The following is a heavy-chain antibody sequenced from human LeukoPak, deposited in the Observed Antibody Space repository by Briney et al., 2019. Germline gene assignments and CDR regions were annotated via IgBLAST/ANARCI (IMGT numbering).Heavy chain of an antibody. D-gene: IGHD3-9*01. V-gene: IGHV3-7*01. J-gene: IGHJ4*02. CDR1: GLTFSNYW. Sequence: GRSLRLSGAGSGLTFSNYWMIWVRQAPGKGLEWVANIKEDGSQKYYVDSVKGRFTISRENAKNSLYLQMNSLRAEDTAVYYCARDTGYFKFDYWGQGTLVTVSS. CDR3: ARDTGYFKFDY. CDR2: IKEDGSQK.